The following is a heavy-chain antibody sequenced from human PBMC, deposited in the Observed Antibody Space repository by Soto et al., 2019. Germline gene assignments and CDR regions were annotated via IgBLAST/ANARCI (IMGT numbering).Heavy chain of an antibody. Sequence: GGSLRLSCAASGFTVSSTYMSWVRQAPGKGLEWVSIIYSGGTTYYADSVKGRFTISRDNSKNTLYLQLSSLRAEDTAVYYCAKSPRNYYFDFWGQGTLVTVSS. CDR1: GFTVSSTY. CDR2: IYSGGTT. CDR3: AKSPRNYYFDF. V-gene: IGHV3-66*01. J-gene: IGHJ4*02.